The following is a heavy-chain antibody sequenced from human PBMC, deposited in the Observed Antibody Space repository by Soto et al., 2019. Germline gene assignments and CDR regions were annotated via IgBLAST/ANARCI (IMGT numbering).Heavy chain of an antibody. Sequence: EVQLVESGGVVIHPGGSLRLSCAVSGFTFTDYTMYWVRQAPGKGLEWVSLITWDGSRTSYAASVMGRFTVSRDNSQNCPVLQMSSLRSEDSPMYYCANRIFTYASGVAAFIDYWGQGTLVTVSS. J-gene: IGHJ4*02. V-gene: IGHV3-43*01. CDR3: ANRIFTYASGVAAFIDY. D-gene: IGHD3-10*01. CDR2: ITWDGSRT. CDR1: GFTFTDYT.